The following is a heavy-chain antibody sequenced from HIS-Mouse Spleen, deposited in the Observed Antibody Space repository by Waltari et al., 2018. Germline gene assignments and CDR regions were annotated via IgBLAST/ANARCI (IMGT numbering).Heavy chain of an antibody. D-gene: IGHD6-13*01. CDR1: GRSISSSSYY. V-gene: IGHV4-39*07. J-gene: IGHJ2*01. CDR2: IYYSGST. CDR3: AREIPYSSSWYDWYFDL. Sequence: QLQLQESGPALVKPSETLSLTCTSSGRSISSSSYYLGWIRQPPGKGLEWIGSIYYSGSTYYNPSLKSRVTISVDTSKNQFSLKLSSVTAADTAVYYCAREIPYSSSWYDWYFDLWGRGTLVTVSS.